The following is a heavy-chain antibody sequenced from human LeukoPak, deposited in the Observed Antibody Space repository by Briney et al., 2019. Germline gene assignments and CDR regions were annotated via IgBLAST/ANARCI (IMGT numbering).Heavy chain of an antibody. J-gene: IGHJ4*02. CDR1: GGSISSSSYY. CDR2: IYYSGST. V-gene: IGHV4-39*07. CDR3: AKYIRDSGTYYLDY. D-gene: IGHD2-21*01. Sequence: SETLSLTCTVSGGSISSSSYYWGWIRQPPGKGLEWIGSIYYSGSTNYNPSLESRVTISVDTSKNQFSLKLTSVTAADTAMYYCAKYIRDSGTYYLDYWGQGTLVTVSS.